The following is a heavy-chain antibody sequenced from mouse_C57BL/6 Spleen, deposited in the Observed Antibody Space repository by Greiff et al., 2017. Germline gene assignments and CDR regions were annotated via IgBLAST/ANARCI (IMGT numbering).Heavy chain of an antibody. CDR3: AVRVYAHSRYFDG. CDR1: GYTFTSYW. V-gene: IGHV1-53*01. J-gene: IGHJ1*03. Sequence: QVQLQQPGPELVKPGASVKLSCKASGYTFTSYWMHWVKQRPGQGLEWIGNINPSNGGTNYNEKFKSKATLTVDTSSSTAYMQLSSLTSEDYSVYYCAVRVYAHSRYFDGWGTLTPAIVSS. D-gene: IGHD2-3*01. CDR2: INPSNGGT.